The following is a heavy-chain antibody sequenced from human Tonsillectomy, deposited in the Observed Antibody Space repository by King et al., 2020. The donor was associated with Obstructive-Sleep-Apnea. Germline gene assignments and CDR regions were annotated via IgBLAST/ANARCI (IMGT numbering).Heavy chain of an antibody. Sequence: EVQLVESGGDLVQPGGSLRLSCAASGFTFSSYAMSWVRQAPGKGLEWVSSISNSGGSTYYADSVKGRFTISRDKSKNTLYLQMDSLRAEDTAVYYCAKNRGYCSGGSCYSDYWGQGTLVTVSS. V-gene: IGHV3-23*04. CDR3: AKNRGYCSGGSCYSDY. CDR1: GFTFSSYA. CDR2: ISNSGGST. J-gene: IGHJ4*02. D-gene: IGHD2-15*01.